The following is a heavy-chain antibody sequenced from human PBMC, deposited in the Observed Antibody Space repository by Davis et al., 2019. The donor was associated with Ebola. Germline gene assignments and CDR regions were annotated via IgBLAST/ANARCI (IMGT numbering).Heavy chain of an antibody. CDR1: GYSFTSYW. Sequence: GGSLRLSCKGSGYSFTSYWISWVCQMPGKGLEWMGRIDPSDSYTNYSPSFQGHVTITADKSISTAYLQWSSLKASDTAMYYCATVPGYSSSWPPGYWGQGTLVTVSS. CDR2: IDPSDSYT. J-gene: IGHJ4*02. CDR3: ATVPGYSSSWPPGY. D-gene: IGHD6-13*01. V-gene: IGHV5-10-1*01.